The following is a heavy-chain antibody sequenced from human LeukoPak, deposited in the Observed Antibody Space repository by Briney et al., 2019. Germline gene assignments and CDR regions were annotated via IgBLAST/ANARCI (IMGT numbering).Heavy chain of an antibody. CDR1: GGSIRGYY. CDR2: VFTDGSS. D-gene: IGHD3-16*01. Sequence: PSETLSLTCSVSGGSIRGYYWSWIRQPAGKGLEWIGRVFTDGSSNYNPPLKSRVTMSVDTSNNQFSLKLSPVTAADTAVYYCARDLGLSLDYWGQGTLVTVSS. CDR3: ARDLGLSLDY. V-gene: IGHV4-4*07. J-gene: IGHJ4*02.